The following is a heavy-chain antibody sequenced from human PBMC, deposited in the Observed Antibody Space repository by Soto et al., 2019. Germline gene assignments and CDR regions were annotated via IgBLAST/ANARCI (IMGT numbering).Heavy chain of an antibody. V-gene: IGHV4-31*03. J-gene: IGHJ3*02. Sequence: SETLSLTCTVSGGSISSGGYYWSWIRQHPGKGLEWIVYIYYSGSTYYNPSLKSRVTISVDTSKNQFSLKLSSVTAADTAVYYCARTDIVANYGEDAFDIWGQGTMVTVSS. CDR3: ARTDIVANYGEDAFDI. CDR1: GGSISSGGYY. CDR2: IYYSGST. D-gene: IGHD2-15*01.